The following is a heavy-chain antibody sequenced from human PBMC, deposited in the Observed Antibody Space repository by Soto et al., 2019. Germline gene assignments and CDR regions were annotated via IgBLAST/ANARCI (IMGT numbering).Heavy chain of an antibody. CDR3: ARTSSSWYDY. J-gene: IGHJ4*02. Sequence: ASVKVSCAASGGSYSSYAISWVRQAPGKGLEWMGGFDPEDGTTIYAQKFQGRVTMTEDTSTDTAYMELSSLRSEDTAVYYCARTSSSWYDYWGQGTLVTVSS. CDR1: GGSYSSYA. D-gene: IGHD6-13*01. CDR2: FDPEDGTT. V-gene: IGHV1-24*01.